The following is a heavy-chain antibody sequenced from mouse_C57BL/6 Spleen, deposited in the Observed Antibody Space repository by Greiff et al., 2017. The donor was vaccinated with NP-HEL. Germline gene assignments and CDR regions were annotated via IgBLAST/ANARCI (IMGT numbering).Heavy chain of an antibody. CDR1: GFTFSDYY. Sequence: EVQLVESGGGLVQPGGSLKLSCAASGFTFSDYYMYWVRLTPEKRLEWVAYISNGGGSTYYPDTVQGRFTISRDNAKNTLYLQMSRLKSEDTAMYYCARHVGSSRGYFDYWGQGTTLTVSS. CDR2: ISNGGGST. CDR3: ARHVGSSRGYFDY. J-gene: IGHJ2*01. D-gene: IGHD1-1*01. V-gene: IGHV5-12*01.